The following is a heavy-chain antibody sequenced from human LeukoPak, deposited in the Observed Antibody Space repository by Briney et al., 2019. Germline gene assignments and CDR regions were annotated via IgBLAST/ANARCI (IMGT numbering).Heavy chain of an antibody. Sequence: SETLSLTCAVYGGSFSGYYWSWIRQPPGKGLEWIGEINHSGSTNYNPSLKSRVTISVDTSKNQFSLKLSSVTAADTAVYYCARDGGTYYYGSGSYDYWGQGTLVTVSS. CDR2: INHSGST. V-gene: IGHV4-34*01. CDR3: ARDGGTYYYGSGSYDY. CDR1: GGSFSGYY. D-gene: IGHD3-10*01. J-gene: IGHJ4*02.